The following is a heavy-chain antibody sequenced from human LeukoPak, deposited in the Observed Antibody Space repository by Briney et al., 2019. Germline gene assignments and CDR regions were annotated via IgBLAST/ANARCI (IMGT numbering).Heavy chain of an antibody. CDR1: GFTFSGSA. Sequence: GGSLRLSCAASGFTFSGSAMHWVRQASGKGLEWVGRIRGKANSYATAYAASVKGRFTISRDDSKNTAYLQMNSLKTEDTAVYYCTRRVTAMANWGQGTLVTVSS. D-gene: IGHD5-18*01. CDR3: TRRVTAMAN. J-gene: IGHJ4*02. V-gene: IGHV3-73*01. CDR2: IRGKANSYAT.